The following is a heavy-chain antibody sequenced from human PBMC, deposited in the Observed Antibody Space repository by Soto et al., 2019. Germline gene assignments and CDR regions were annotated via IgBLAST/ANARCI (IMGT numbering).Heavy chain of an antibody. V-gene: IGHV1-2*04. CDR2: ITPNSGGT. D-gene: IGHD1-26*01. Sequence: QVPLVQSGAEVKKPGASVKVSCKASGYTFTGYYMHGVRQAPGQGLEWMGWITPNSGGTNYAQKFQGWGTMTRDTSISTDYMELSRLRSDDTDVYYCASEQNLVATTRVDYYYYCMDFGGRGTTVTVAS. CDR3: ASEQNLVATTRVDYYYYCMDF. J-gene: IGHJ6*02. CDR1: GYTFTGYY.